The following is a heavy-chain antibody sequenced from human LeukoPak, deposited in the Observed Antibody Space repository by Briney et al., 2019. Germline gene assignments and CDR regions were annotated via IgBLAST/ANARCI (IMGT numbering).Heavy chain of an antibody. D-gene: IGHD3-22*01. Sequence: SETLSLTCTVSGGSISSSSYYWGWIRQPPGKGLEWIGSIYYSGSTYYNPSLKSRVTISVDTSKNQFSLKLNSVTPEDTAVYYCARADYYDSSGYYSYYFDYWGQGTLVTVSS. CDR3: ARADYYDSSGYYSYYFDY. V-gene: IGHV4-39*07. J-gene: IGHJ4*02. CDR1: GGSISSSSYY. CDR2: IYYSGST.